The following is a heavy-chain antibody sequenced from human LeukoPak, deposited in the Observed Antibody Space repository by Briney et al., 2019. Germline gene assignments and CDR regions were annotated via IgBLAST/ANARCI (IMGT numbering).Heavy chain of an antibody. D-gene: IGHD2-2*01. Sequence: ASVRVSCKVSGYTLTELSMHWVRQAPGKGLEWMGGFDPEVGETIYAQKFQGRVTMTEDTSTDTAYMELSSLRSEDTAVYYCATGGSRIVVVPAAMGTWGQGTLVTVSS. CDR1: GYTLTELS. CDR2: FDPEVGET. CDR3: ATGGSRIVVVPAAMGT. V-gene: IGHV1-24*01. J-gene: IGHJ5*02.